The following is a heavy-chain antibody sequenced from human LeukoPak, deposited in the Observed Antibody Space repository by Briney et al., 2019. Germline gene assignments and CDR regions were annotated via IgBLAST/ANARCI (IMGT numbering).Heavy chain of an antibody. J-gene: IGHJ4*02. D-gene: IGHD3-22*01. V-gene: IGHV3-74*01. CDR1: GFTFSSYW. CDR2: INSDGSST. CDR3: ARAGGYGGVLNF. Sequence: GGSLRLSCAASGFTFSSYWMHWVRQPPGKGLGWVSRINSDGSSTSYADSVKGRFTISRDNAKNTLYLQMNSVTAEDTAVYYCARAGGYGGVLNFWGQGTLVTVSS.